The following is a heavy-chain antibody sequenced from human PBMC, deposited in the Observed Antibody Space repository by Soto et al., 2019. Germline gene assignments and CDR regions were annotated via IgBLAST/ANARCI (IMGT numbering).Heavy chain of an antibody. J-gene: IGHJ4*01. Sequence: EVPLLESGGGLVQPGGSLRLSCAASGFTFSSYAMSWVRQAPGKGLEWVSAISGSGGSTYYADSVKGRFTISRDNSKNTLYLQMNSLRAEDTAVYYCAKDQVVVVVAATGAGYYFDYWGQEPWSPSPQ. CDR3: AKDQVVVVVAATGAGYYFDY. D-gene: IGHD2-15*01. V-gene: IGHV3-23*01. CDR2: ISGSGGST. CDR1: GFTFSSYA.